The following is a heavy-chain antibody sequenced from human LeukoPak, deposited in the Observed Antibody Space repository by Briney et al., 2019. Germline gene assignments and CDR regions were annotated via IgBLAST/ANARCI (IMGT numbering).Heavy chain of an antibody. D-gene: IGHD6-13*01. CDR3: ARVLVGSSSWPDAFDI. Sequence: GGSLRLSCAASGFALSSYTMSWVRQAPGKGLEWVSVIYSGGSTYYADSVKGRFTISRDNSKNTLYPQMNSLRAEDTAVYYCARVLVGSSSWPDAFDIWGQGTMVTVSS. CDR1: GFALSSYT. CDR2: IYSGGST. J-gene: IGHJ3*02. V-gene: IGHV3-66*01.